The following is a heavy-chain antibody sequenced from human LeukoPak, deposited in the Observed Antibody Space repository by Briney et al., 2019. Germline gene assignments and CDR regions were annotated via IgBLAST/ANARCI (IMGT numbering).Heavy chain of an antibody. CDR3: ARIILRRFLEWPTPYYGMDV. J-gene: IGHJ6*02. D-gene: IGHD3-3*01. Sequence: SVKVSCKASGGTFSSYAISWVRQAPGQGLEWMGGIIPIFGTANYAQKFQGRVTITADESTSTAYMELSSLRSEDTAVYYCARIILRRFLEWPTPYYGMDVWGQGTTVTVSS. V-gene: IGHV1-69*13. CDR1: GGTFSSYA. CDR2: IIPIFGTA.